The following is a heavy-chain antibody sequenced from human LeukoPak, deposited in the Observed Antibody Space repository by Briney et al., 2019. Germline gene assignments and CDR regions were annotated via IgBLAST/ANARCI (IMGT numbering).Heavy chain of an antibody. CDR1: GFTFTSSA. J-gene: IGHJ4*02. Sequence: SVKVSCKASGFTFTSSAVQWVRQARGQRLEWIGWIVVGSGNTNYAQKFQERVTITRDMSTSTGYMELSSLRSEDMAVYYCAADQRFLEWLPADYWGQGTLVTVSS. V-gene: IGHV1-58*01. CDR2: IVVGSGNT. CDR3: AADQRFLEWLPADY. D-gene: IGHD3-3*01.